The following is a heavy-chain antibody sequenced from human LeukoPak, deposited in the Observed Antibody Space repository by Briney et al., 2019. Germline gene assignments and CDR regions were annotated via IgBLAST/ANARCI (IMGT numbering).Heavy chain of an antibody. CDR1: GYTFTGYY. D-gene: IGHD3-22*01. Sequence: ASVKVSCKASGYTFTGYYMHWVRQAPGQGLEWMGCINPNSGGTNYAQKFQGRVTMTRDTSISTAYMELSRLRSDDTAVYYCARWVDSSGYYGYFDYWGQGTLVTVSS. J-gene: IGHJ4*02. CDR2: INPNSGGT. V-gene: IGHV1-2*02. CDR3: ARWVDSSGYYGYFDY.